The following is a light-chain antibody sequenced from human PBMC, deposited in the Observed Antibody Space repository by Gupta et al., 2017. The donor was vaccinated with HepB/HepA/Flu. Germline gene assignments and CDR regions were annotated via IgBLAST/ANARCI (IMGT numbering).Light chain of an antibody. CDR1: NSGSDY. V-gene: IGKV3-11*01. Sequence: ETVLPQPPATLSLSPGERATLSCRASNSGSDYVAWYQQKPGQAPRLLIYDASRRTTGIPARFSGSGSGTDFTLTISSLVPEDVAVDYCQQRSSWPPKYTFGGGTKVEIK. J-gene: IGKJ4*01. CDR2: DAS. CDR3: QQRSSWPPKYT.